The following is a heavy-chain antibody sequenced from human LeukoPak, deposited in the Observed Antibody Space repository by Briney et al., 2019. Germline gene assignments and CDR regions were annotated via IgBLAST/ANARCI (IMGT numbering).Heavy chain of an antibody. CDR2: ISYDGSNK. V-gene: IGHV3-30*18. Sequence: PGGSLRLSCAASGFIFSSYGMHWVRQAPGKGLEWVAVISYDGSNKYHADSVKGRFTISRDNSKNTLYLQMNSLRAEDTAVYYCAKGDYSNYVLPFYYYYYGMDVWGQGTAVTVSS. CDR3: AKGDYSNYVLPFYYYYYGMDV. CDR1: GFIFSSYG. D-gene: IGHD4-11*01. J-gene: IGHJ6*02.